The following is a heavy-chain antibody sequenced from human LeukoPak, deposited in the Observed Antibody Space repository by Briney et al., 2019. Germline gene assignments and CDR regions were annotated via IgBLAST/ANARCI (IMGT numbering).Heavy chain of an antibody. V-gene: IGHV3-21*01. CDR2: ISSSSSYI. J-gene: IGHJ4*02. CDR1: GFTFSSYS. D-gene: IGHD4-17*01. Sequence: PGGSLRLSCAASGFTFSSYSMNWVRQAPGKGLGWVSSISSSSSYIYYADSVKGRFTISRDNAKNSLYLQMNSLRAEDTAVYYCASSVGDYSYYFDYWGQGTLVTVSS. CDR3: ASSVGDYSYYFDY.